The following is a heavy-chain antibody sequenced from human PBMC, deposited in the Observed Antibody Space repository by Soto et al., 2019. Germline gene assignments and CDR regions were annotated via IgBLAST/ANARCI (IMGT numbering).Heavy chain of an antibody. J-gene: IGHJ5*02. D-gene: IGHD3-3*01. CDR3: ATRITVFGLLIPPFDP. V-gene: IGHV4-4*02. CDR2: IDHRGST. Sequence: SETLSLTCAVSGGSISSSKWWSWVRQSPGKGLQWIGEIDHRGSTNYNPSLKSRVTMSVDTSKNQFSLRLSSVTAADTAIYYCATRITVFGLLIPPFDPWGQGTQVTVSS. CDR1: GGSISSSKW.